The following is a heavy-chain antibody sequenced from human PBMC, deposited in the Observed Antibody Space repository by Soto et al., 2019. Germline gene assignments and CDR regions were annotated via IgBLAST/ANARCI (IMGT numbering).Heavy chain of an antibody. CDR2: INHSGST. CDR3: ARGRSGSYYRTYYYYGMDV. CDR1: GGSFSGYY. D-gene: IGHD1-26*01. J-gene: IGHJ6*02. V-gene: IGHV4-34*01. Sequence: SETLSLTCAVYGGSFSGYYWSWIRQPPGKGLEWIGEINHSGSTNYNPSIKSRVTISVDTSKNQFSLKLSSVTAADTAVYYCARGRSGSYYRTYYYYGMDVWGQGTTVTVSS.